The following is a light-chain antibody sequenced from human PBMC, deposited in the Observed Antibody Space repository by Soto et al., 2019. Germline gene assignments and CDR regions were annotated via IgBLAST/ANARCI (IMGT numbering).Light chain of an antibody. CDR3: QQYHKWPPIT. V-gene: IGKV3-15*01. CDR2: GAS. CDR1: ESVSIN. Sequence: EIVLTQSPATLSVSPGERVTLSCRANESVSINLAWYQQKYGQAPRRLLYGASTRATGIPVRFSGSGSGTDFTLTISSLQSEDFAVYSCQQYHKWPPITFGQGTRLEIK. J-gene: IGKJ5*01.